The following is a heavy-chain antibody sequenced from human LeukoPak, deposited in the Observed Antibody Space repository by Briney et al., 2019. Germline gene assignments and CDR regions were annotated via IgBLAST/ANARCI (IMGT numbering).Heavy chain of an antibody. CDR1: GGSISSYY. CDR2: IYTSGST. D-gene: IGHD3-22*01. V-gene: IGHV4-4*07. Sequence: SETLSLTCTVSGGSISSYYWSWIRQPPGKGLEWIGRIYTSGSTNYNPSLKSRVTMSVDTSKNQFSLKLSSVTAADTAVYYCARDLPYYDSSGYHHPDAFDIWGQGTMVTVSS. J-gene: IGHJ3*02. CDR3: ARDLPYYDSSGYHHPDAFDI.